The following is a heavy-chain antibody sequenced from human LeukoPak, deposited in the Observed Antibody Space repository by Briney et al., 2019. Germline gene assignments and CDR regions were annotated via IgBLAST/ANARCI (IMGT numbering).Heavy chain of an antibody. CDR1: GFTFSSYG. CDR2: ISYDGTNK. D-gene: IGHD3-22*01. CDR3: AGGPYYDSSGYLPNYYGMDV. J-gene: IGHJ6*02. V-gene: IGHV3-30*19. Sequence: PGGSLRLSCAASGFTFSSYGMHWVRQAPGKGLEWVAIISYDGTNKYYADSVKGRFTISRDNSKNTLYLQMNSLRAEDTAVYYCAGGPYYDSSGYLPNYYGMDVWGQGTTVTVSS.